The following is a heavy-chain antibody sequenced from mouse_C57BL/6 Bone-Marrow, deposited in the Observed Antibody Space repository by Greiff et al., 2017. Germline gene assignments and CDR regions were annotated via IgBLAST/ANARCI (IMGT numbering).Heavy chain of an antibody. Sequence: QVQLKQPGAELVRPGSSVKLSCKASGYTFTSYWMDWVKQRPGQGLEWIGNIYPSDSETHYNQKFKDKATLTVDKSSSTAYMQLSSLTSEDSAVYYCARWGLRREGYAMDYWGQGTSVTVSS. CDR1: GYTFTSYW. J-gene: IGHJ4*01. CDR3: ARWGLRREGYAMDY. CDR2: IYPSDSET. V-gene: IGHV1-61*01. D-gene: IGHD2-4*01.